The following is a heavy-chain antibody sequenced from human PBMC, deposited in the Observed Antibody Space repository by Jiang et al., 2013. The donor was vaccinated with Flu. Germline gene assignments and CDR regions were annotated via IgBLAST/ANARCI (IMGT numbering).Heavy chain of an antibody. V-gene: IGHV1-18*01. CDR2: ISTYGGST. CDR3: ARSGFLSDAFDV. D-gene: IGHD2/OR15-2a*01. CDR1: GYTFAIFP. Sequence: VKVSCKASGYTFAIFPINWVRQAPGQGPEWMGWISTYGGSTNYAQKFQGRLTLTTDTSTSTVYMELNTLTSDDTAVYYCARSGFLSDAFDVWGQGTVITVSS. J-gene: IGHJ3*01.